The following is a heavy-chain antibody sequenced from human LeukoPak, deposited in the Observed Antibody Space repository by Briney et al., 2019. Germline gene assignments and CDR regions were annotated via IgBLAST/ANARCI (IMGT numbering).Heavy chain of an antibody. D-gene: IGHD5-18*01. Sequence: ASVKVSCKASGYTFTSYGISWVRQAPGQGLEWMGWISAYNGNTNYAQKLQGRVTMTTDTSTSTAYMELRSLRSDDTAVYYCARDGPYSLASYYYYGMDVWGQGTTVTVSS. CDR1: GYTFTSYG. V-gene: IGHV1-18*01. J-gene: IGHJ6*02. CDR2: ISAYNGNT. CDR3: ARDGPYSLASYYYYGMDV.